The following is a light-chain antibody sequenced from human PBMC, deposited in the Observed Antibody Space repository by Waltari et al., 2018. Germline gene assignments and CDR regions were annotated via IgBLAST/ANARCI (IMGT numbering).Light chain of an antibody. J-gene: IGKJ1*01. CDR3: QQYNNWPPWT. CDR2: GAS. CDR1: QSVSSN. V-gene: IGKV3-15*01. Sequence: EIVMTQSPDTLSVSPGERATLSRRASQSVSSNLAWYQQKPGQAPRLLIYGASTRATGISARFSGSGSGTEFTLTISSLQSEDFAVYYCQQYNNWPPWTFGQGTKVEIK.